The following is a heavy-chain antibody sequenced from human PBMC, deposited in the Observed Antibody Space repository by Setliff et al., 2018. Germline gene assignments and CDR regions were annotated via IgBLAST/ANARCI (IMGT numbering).Heavy chain of an antibody. V-gene: IGHV3-23*01. Sequence: PGESLTISCAASGFTFSSYAMSWVRQAPGKGLEWVSAISGSGGSTYYADSVKGRFTISRDNSKNTLYLQMNSLRAEDTAVYYCAKDSGYSGYGYFDYWGQGTLVTVSS. CDR1: GFTFSSYA. D-gene: IGHD5-12*01. CDR3: AKDSGYSGYGYFDY. J-gene: IGHJ4*02. CDR2: ISGSGGST.